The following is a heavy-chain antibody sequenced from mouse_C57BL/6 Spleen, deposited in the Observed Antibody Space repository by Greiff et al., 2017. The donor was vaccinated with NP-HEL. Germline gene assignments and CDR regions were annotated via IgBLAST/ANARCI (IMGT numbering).Heavy chain of an antibody. CDR3: ASTVVAKGYFDV. CDR2: IYPGGGYT. Sequence: QVQLQQSGAELVRPGPSVKMSCKASGYTFTNYWIGWAKQRPGHGLEWIGDIYPGGGYTNYNEKFKGKATLTADKSSSTAYMQFSSLTSEDSAIYYCASTVVAKGYFDVWGTGTTVTVSS. CDR1: GYTFTNYW. D-gene: IGHD1-1*01. V-gene: IGHV1-63*01. J-gene: IGHJ1*03.